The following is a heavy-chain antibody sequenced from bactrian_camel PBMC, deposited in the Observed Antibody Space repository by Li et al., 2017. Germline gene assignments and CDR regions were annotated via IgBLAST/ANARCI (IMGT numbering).Heavy chain of an antibody. V-gene: IGHV3S54*01. CDR2: VYRNTNIT. D-gene: IGHD6*01. CDR3: AAETPPPYGGALSYEYKY. CDR1: AYIYSTRH. Sequence: QVQLVESGGGSVPAGGSLRLSCVAPAYIYSTRHMAWFRQAPGKQREGVAAVYRNTNITRYADSVKGRFTISRDNAKNTLYLQLNSLKSEDTAVYYCAAETPPPYGGALSYEYKYWGQGTQVTVS. J-gene: IGHJ4*01.